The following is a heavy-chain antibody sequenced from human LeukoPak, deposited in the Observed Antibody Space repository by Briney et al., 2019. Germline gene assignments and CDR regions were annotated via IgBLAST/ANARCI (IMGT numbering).Heavy chain of an antibody. CDR3: ASRGVVTGAFDI. J-gene: IGHJ3*02. Sequence: GGSLRLSCAASGFTFSNYWMHWVRQAPGKGLVWVSRINSDGSSTTYADSVKGRFTVSRDNAKNTLYLQMNSLRAEDTAVYYCASRGVVTGAFDIWGQGTMVTVSS. D-gene: IGHD2-15*01. CDR2: INSDGSST. V-gene: IGHV3-74*01. CDR1: GFTFSNYW.